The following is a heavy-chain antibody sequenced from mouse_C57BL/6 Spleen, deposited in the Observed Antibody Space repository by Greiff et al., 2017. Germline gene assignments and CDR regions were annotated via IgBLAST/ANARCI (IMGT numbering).Heavy chain of an antibody. J-gene: IGHJ3*01. CDR2: ISSGGSYT. Sequence: EVQLVESGGDLVKPGGSLKLSCAASGFTFSSYGMSWVRQTPDKRLEWVATISSGGSYTYYPDSVKGRFTISRDNAKNTLYLQMSSLQSEDTAMYYCARKGYGNYEAWFAYWGQGTLVTVSA. CDR3: ARKGYGNYEAWFAY. V-gene: IGHV5-6*01. CDR1: GFTFSSYG. D-gene: IGHD2-1*01.